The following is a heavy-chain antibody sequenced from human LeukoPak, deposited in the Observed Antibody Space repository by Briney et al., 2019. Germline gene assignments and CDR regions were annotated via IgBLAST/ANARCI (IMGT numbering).Heavy chain of an antibody. CDR2: IIPIFGTA. J-gene: IGHJ1*01. CDR3: ARESRYDFWSGYRLQH. Sequence: ASVKVSCKASGGTFSSYAISWVRQAPGQGLEWMGGIIPIFGTANYAQKFQGRVTITADESTSTAYMELSSLRSEDTAVYYCARESRYDFWSGYRLQHWGQGTLVTVSS. CDR1: GGTFSSYA. D-gene: IGHD3-3*01. V-gene: IGHV1-69*13.